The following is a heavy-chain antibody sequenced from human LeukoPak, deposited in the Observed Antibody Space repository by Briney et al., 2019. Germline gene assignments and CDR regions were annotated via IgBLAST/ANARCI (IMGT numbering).Heavy chain of an antibody. CDR2: IYATGST. CDR1: GGPISSGSHY. J-gene: IGHJ3*02. V-gene: IGHV4-61*02. Sequence: SETLSLTCTVSGGPISSGSHYWSWIRRPAGKGLEWIGRIYATGSTIYNPSLKSRVTISVDTSKNQFSLKVSSVTAADTALYYCARDVVGWDADSDAFDIWGQGTMVTVSS. CDR3: ARDVVGWDADSDAFDI. D-gene: IGHD4-17*01.